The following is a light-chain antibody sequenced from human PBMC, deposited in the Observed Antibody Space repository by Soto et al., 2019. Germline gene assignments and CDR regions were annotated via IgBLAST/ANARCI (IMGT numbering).Light chain of an antibody. CDR2: EGT. V-gene: IGLV2-23*01. CDR1: SSDVGSYNL. Sequence: QSVLTQPASVSASPGQSSTIPCTGTSSDVGSYNLVSWFQQHPGKVPKLLIYEGTKRPSGLSDRFSGSKSGNTASLTISGLQAEDESDYYCYSYAGENLYVFGTGTNLTVL. J-gene: IGLJ1*01. CDR3: YSYAGENLYV.